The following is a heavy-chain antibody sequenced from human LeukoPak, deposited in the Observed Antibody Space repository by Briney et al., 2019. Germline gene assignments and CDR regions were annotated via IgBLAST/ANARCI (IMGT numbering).Heavy chain of an antibody. D-gene: IGHD3/OR15-3a*01. CDR2: IYYSGST. Sequence: PSETLSLTCTVSGGSISSYYWSWIRQPPGKGLEWIGDIYYSGSTNYNHCLESRVTISVATSKNKFSLKLSSVTAADTAVYYCARDYATWTGYAFDIWGQGTMVTVSS. CDR3: ARDYATWTGYAFDI. CDR1: GGSISSYY. V-gene: IGHV4-59*01. J-gene: IGHJ3*02.